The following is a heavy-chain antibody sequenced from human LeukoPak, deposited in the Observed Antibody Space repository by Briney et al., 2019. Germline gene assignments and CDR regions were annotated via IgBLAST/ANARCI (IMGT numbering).Heavy chain of an antibody. Sequence: SETLSLTCAVYGGSFSGYYWSWIRQPLGKGLEWIGEINHSGSTNYNPSLKSRVTISVDTSKNQFSLKLSSVTAADTAVYYCASLIRVCSSTSCPRGAFDIWGQGTVVTVSS. D-gene: IGHD2-2*01. CDR1: GGSFSGYY. CDR3: ASLIRVCSSTSCPRGAFDI. J-gene: IGHJ3*02. CDR2: INHSGST. V-gene: IGHV4-34*01.